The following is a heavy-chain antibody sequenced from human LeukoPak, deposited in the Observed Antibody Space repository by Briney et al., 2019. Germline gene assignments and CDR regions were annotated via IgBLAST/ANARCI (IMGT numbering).Heavy chain of an antibody. Sequence: GGSLRLSCAASGFTFSSYAMSWVRQAPGKGLEWVSAISGSGGSTYYADSVKGWFTISRDNSKNTLYLQMNSLRAEDTAVYYCAKVWVISYYGSGSSIDYWGQGTLVTVSS. J-gene: IGHJ4*02. CDR1: GFTFSSYA. D-gene: IGHD3-10*01. CDR3: AKVWVISYYGSGSSIDY. CDR2: ISGSGGST. V-gene: IGHV3-23*01.